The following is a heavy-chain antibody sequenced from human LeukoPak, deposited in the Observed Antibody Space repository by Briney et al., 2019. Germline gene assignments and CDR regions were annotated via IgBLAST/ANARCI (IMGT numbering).Heavy chain of an antibody. CDR3: ASSPGLVGIDY. J-gene: IGHJ4*02. V-gene: IGHV4-34*01. CDR1: GGSSSGYY. Sequence: SETLSLTCAVYGGSSSGYYWSWIRQPPGKGLEWIGEINHSGSTNYNPSLKSRVTISVDTSKNQFSLKLSSVTAADTAVYYCASSPGLVGIDYWGQGTLVTVSS. CDR2: INHSGST. D-gene: IGHD1-26*01.